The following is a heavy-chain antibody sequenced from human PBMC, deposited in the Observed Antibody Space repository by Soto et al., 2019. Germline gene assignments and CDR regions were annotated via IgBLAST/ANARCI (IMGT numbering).Heavy chain of an antibody. CDR2: ISAYNGNT. CDR3: ARDLDSSGYYSHFDY. D-gene: IGHD3-22*01. CDR1: GYTFTSYG. V-gene: IGHV1-18*01. J-gene: IGHJ4*02. Sequence: ASVKVSCKASGYTFTSYGISWVRQAPGQGLEWMGWISAYNGNTDYAQKLQGRVTMTTDTSTSTAYMELRSLRSDDTAVYYCARDLDSSGYYSHFDYWGQGTLVTVSS.